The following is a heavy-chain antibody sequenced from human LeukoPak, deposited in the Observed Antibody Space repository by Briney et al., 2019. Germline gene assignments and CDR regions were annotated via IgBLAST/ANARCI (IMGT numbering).Heavy chain of an antibody. CDR3: ARDDTYRFGHSSSSSAPMFDY. J-gene: IGHJ4*02. CDR1: GFTFSSYS. Sequence: PGGSLRLSCAASGFTFSSYSMNWVRQAPGKGLEWVSSISSSSSYIYYADSVKGRFTISRDNAKNSLYLQMNSLRAEDTAVYYCARDDTYRFGHSSSSSAPMFDYWGQGTLVTVSS. D-gene: IGHD6-6*01. V-gene: IGHV3-21*01. CDR2: ISSSSSYI.